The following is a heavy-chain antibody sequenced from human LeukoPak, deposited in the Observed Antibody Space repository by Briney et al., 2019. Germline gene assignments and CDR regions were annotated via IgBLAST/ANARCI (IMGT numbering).Heavy chain of an antibody. V-gene: IGHV4-39*01. CDR1: GGSISSTIYY. CDR3: AKAGVRYFDSSGLYAFDF. J-gene: IGHJ3*01. Sequence: PSETLSLTCAVSGGSISSTIYYWAWIRQPPGKGLEWIGTIYYSGSTYHNPSLKGRVTMSVDTSRNQFSLKLSSVDAADTAVYYCAKAGVRYFDSSGLYAFDFWGQGTTVTVSS. CDR2: IYYSGST. D-gene: IGHD3-22*01.